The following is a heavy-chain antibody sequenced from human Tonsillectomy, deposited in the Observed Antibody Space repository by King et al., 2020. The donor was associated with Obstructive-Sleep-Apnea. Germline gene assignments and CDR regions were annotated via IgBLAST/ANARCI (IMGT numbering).Heavy chain of an antibody. CDR1: GYSFTSYW. D-gene: IGHD2/OR15-2a*01. V-gene: IGHV5-51*01. CDR3: ARRPLLDHGMDV. Sequence: QLVQSGAEVKKPGESLKISCKASGYSFTSYWIGWVRQMPGRGLEWMGIIYPVDSDTRYNPSFQGQVTISADNSISTAYLQWSSLKASDSAMYYFARRPLLDHGMDVWGQGTTVTVSS. J-gene: IGHJ6*02. CDR2: IYPVDSDT.